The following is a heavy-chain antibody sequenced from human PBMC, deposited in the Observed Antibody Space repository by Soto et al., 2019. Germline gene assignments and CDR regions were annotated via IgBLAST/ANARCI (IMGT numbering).Heavy chain of an antibody. J-gene: IGHJ4*02. Sequence: GGSLRLSCAASGFTFSDYYMSWIRQAPGKGLEWVSYISSSGSTIYYADSVKGRFTISRDNAKNSLYLQMNSLRAEDTAVYYCARAMRFGDSYFDYWGQGTLVTVSS. CDR3: ARAMRFGDSYFDY. CDR1: GFTFSDYY. D-gene: IGHD3-10*01. V-gene: IGHV3-11*01. CDR2: ISSSGSTI.